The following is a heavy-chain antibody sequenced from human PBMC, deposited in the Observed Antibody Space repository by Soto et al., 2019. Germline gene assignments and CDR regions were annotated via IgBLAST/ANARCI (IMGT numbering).Heavy chain of an antibody. D-gene: IGHD2-15*01. Sequence: QVQLVQSGAEVKKPGASVKVSCKASGYTFTGYFIHWVRDVPGQGLEYLGWINPNTGGTDYAQKFQGRVTMTRDTSISTVFMDLKRLTSADTAVYYCARVASWAARDWFHPWGQGTLVTVSS. CDR1: GYTFTGYF. CDR2: INPNTGGT. CDR3: ARVASWAARDWFHP. V-gene: IGHV1-2*02. J-gene: IGHJ5*02.